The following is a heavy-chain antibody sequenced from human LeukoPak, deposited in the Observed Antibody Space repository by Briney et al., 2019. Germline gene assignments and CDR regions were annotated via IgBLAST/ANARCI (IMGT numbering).Heavy chain of an antibody. Sequence: PGRSLRLSCAASGFTFSSYGMHWVRQAPGKGLEWVAVISYDGSNKYYADSVKGRFTISRENSKNTLYLQMNSLRAEDTAVYYCAKDITMISPGAFDIWGQGTMVTVSS. D-gene: IGHD3-22*01. CDR2: ISYDGSNK. CDR1: GFTFSSYG. CDR3: AKDITMISPGAFDI. V-gene: IGHV3-30*18. J-gene: IGHJ3*02.